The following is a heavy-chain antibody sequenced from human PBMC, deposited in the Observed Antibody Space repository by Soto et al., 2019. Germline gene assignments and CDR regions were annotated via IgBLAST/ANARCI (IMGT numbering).Heavy chain of an antibody. CDR1: GFTFSSNW. CDR2: IKYDGSEK. J-gene: IGHJ4*02. V-gene: IGHV3-7*03. CDR3: ARGLYSRGY. D-gene: IGHD3-16*01. Sequence: EVQLVESGGGLVQPGGSLRLSCVVSGFTFSSNWMSWVRQAPGKGLKWLANIKYDGSEKYYGDSVKGRFAISRDNAKNSLYLQMNSLRVDDTAVYYCARGLYSRGYWGQGTLVTVSS.